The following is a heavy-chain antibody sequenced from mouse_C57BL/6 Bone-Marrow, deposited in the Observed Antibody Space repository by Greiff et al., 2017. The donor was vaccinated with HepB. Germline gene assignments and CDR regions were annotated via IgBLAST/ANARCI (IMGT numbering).Heavy chain of an antibody. J-gene: IGHJ4*01. CDR3: ASKGNYLYAMDY. V-gene: IGHV1-80*01. CDR1: GYAFSSYW. CDR2: IYPGDGDT. D-gene: IGHD2-1*01. Sequence: VKLLESGAELVKPGASVKISCKASGYAFSSYWMNWVKQRPGKGLEWIGQIYPGDGDTNYNGKFKGKATLTADKSSSTAYMQLSSLTSEDSAVYFCASKGNYLYAMDYWGQGTSVTVSS.